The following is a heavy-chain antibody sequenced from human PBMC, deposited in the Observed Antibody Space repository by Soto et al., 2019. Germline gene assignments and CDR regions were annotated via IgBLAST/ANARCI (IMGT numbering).Heavy chain of an antibody. Sequence: ASETLSLTCAVYGGSFSGYYWSWIRQPPGKGLEWIGEINHSGSTNYNPSLKSRVTISVDTSKNQFSLKLSSVAAADTAVYYCARSRGYVDTAIESRDWPPGFDYWGQGTLVTVSS. D-gene: IGHD5-18*01. CDR3: ARSRGYVDTAIESRDWPPGFDY. J-gene: IGHJ4*02. CDR1: GGSFSGYY. CDR2: INHSGST. V-gene: IGHV4-34*01.